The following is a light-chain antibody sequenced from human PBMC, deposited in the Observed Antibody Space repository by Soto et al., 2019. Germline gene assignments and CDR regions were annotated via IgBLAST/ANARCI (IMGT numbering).Light chain of an antibody. Sequence: EVVLTQSPGTLSLSPGEIATLSCRTSQTISSSYLGWYQQKPGQAPRLLIYGASSRATGIPDRFSGSGSGTDFTLPIPRLEDADFEVYYYQPSTYSAWTFGQGTKVEIK. CDR1: QTISSSY. J-gene: IGKJ1*01. V-gene: IGKV3-20*01. CDR2: GAS. CDR3: QPSTYSAWT.